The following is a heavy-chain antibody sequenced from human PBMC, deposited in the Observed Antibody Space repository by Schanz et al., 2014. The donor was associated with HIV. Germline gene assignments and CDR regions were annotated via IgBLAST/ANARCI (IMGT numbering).Heavy chain of an antibody. CDR1: GFTFTSFG. D-gene: IGHD6-6*01. V-gene: IGHV3-33*08. J-gene: IGHJ6*02. CDR3: ASTVYPCPPSSDYYYGMDV. Sequence: VQLVESGGGLVKPGGSLRLSCAASGFTFTSFGMHWVRQALGKGLDWVAVIWYDGSNKYYADSVKGRFTISRDNSKKALYLQMNSLRVEDTAVYYCASTVYPCPPSSDYYYGMDVWGQGTTVTVSS. CDR2: IWYDGSNK.